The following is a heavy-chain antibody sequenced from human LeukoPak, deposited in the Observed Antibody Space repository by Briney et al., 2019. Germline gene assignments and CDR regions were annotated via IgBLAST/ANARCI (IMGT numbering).Heavy chain of an antibody. CDR3: ARYRGNSNGGFDP. J-gene: IGHJ5*02. CDR1: GGSISSYY. D-gene: IGHD4-23*01. Sequence: KTSETLSLACTASGGSISSYYWSWIRQPPGKGLEWIGNIYNSGGTNYNPPLKSRVTTSVDTSKNQFSLKLTSVTAADTAVYYCARYRGNSNGGFDPWGQGTLVTVSS. V-gene: IGHV4-59*01. CDR2: IYNSGGT.